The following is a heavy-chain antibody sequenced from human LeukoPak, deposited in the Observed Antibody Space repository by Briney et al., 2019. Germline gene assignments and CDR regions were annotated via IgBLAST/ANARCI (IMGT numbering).Heavy chain of an antibody. Sequence: ASVKVSCKASGYTFTGYYMHWVRQAPGQGLEWMGWINPNSGGTNYAQKFQGRVTMTSDTYISTAYMELSSLRSEDTAVYYCARDSSGPTRDAFDIWGQGTMVTVSS. CDR2: INPNSGGT. D-gene: IGHD3-22*01. CDR3: ARDSSGPTRDAFDI. CDR1: GYTFTGYY. V-gene: IGHV1-2*02. J-gene: IGHJ3*02.